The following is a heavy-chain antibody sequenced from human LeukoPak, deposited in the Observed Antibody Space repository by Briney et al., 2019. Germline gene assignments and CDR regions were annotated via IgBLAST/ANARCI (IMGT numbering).Heavy chain of an antibody. D-gene: IGHD1-26*01. CDR1: GGSISSHY. V-gene: IGHV4-59*11. CDR3: ARGAKWEPDHSDY. J-gene: IGHJ4*02. Sequence: PSETLSLTCTVSGGSISSHYWSWIRQPPGKGLEWIGYIYYRGNTNYNPSLRSRVTMSVDTSKNHFSLKLSSVTAADTAVYYCARGAKWEPDHSDYWGQGALVTISS. CDR2: IYYRGNT.